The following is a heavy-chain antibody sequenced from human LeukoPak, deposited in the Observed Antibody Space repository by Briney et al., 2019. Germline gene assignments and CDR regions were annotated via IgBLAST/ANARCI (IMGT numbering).Heavy chain of an antibody. J-gene: IGHJ4*02. D-gene: IGHD2-15*01. CDR2: IRSKAYGGTT. V-gene: IGHV3-49*04. CDR3: TRVSLVAASVFFDY. CDR1: GFTFSSYE. Sequence: SLRLSCAASGFTFSSYEMNWVRQAPGKGLEGVSFIRSKAYGGTTEYAASVKGRFTISRDDSKSIAYLQMNSLKTEDTAVYYCTRVSLVAASVFFDYWGQGTLVTVSS.